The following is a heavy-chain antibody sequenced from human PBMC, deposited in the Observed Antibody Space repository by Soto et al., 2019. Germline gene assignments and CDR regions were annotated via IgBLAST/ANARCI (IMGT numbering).Heavy chain of an antibody. D-gene: IGHD2-15*01. J-gene: IGHJ4*02. Sequence: QVQLVESGGGVVQPGRSLRLSCAASGFTFSSYGMHWVRQAPGKGLEWVAVIWYDGSNKYYADSVKGRFTISRDNSKNTMYLQMNSLRAEDTAVYYCARDLPRYCSGGSCSPHWGQGTLVTVSS. CDR3: ARDLPRYCSGGSCSPH. CDR2: IWYDGSNK. V-gene: IGHV3-33*01. CDR1: GFTFSSYG.